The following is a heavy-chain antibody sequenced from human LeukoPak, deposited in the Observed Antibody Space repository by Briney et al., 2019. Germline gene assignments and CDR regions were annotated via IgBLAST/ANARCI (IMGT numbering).Heavy chain of an antibody. Sequence: GGSLRLSCAASGFTFSTYEMNWVRQAPGKGLEWVSYISSSGSTIYYADSVKGRFTISRDNAKNSLYLQMNSLRAEDTALYYCARDGNHFDTGTYYYVLNDYWGQGTLVTVSS. J-gene: IGHJ4*02. CDR2: ISSSGSTI. D-gene: IGHD3-22*01. CDR1: GFTFSTYE. CDR3: ARDGNHFDTGTYYYVLNDY. V-gene: IGHV3-48*03.